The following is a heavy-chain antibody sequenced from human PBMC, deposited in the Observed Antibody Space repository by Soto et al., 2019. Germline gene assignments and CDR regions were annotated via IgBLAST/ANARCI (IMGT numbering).Heavy chain of an antibody. Sequence: GGSLRLSCAASGFTFSSYGMHWVRQAPGKGLEWVAVIWYDGSNKYYADSVKGRFTISRDNSKNTLYLQMNSLRAEDTAVYYCARDRVQLLFYYYYYMDVWGKGTTVTVSS. V-gene: IGHV3-33*01. CDR1: GFTFSSYG. CDR2: IWYDGSNK. J-gene: IGHJ6*03. D-gene: IGHD2-2*01. CDR3: ARDRVQLLFYYYYYMDV.